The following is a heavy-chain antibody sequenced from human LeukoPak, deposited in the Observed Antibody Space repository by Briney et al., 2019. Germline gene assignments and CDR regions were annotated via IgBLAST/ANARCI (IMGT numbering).Heavy chain of an antibody. CDR2: IYYSGST. Sequence: PSETLSLTCTVSGGSISSSSYYWGWIRQPPGKGLEWIGSIYYSGSTYYNPSLKSRVTISVDTSKNQFSLKLSSVTAADTAVYYCARGRTEYGGNHNWFDPWGQGTLVTVSS. CDR3: ARGRTEYGGNHNWFDP. J-gene: IGHJ5*02. D-gene: IGHD4-23*01. CDR1: GGSISSSSYY. V-gene: IGHV4-39*07.